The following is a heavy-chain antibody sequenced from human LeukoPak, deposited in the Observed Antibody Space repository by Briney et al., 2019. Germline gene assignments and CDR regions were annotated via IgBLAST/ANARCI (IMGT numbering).Heavy chain of an antibody. CDR3: ARDNYGTLDY. CDR1: GYTFTDYF. D-gene: IGHD4-17*01. CDR2: TSPKSGDR. V-gene: IGHV1-2*02. Sequence: AASVKVSCKISGYTFTDYFIHWVRQAPGQGLVLMGWTSPKSGDRKCTQKFQGRVTMTRDTSISTVYMELDRLTFDDTAVYFCARDNYGTLDYWGQGSLVTVSS. J-gene: IGHJ4*02.